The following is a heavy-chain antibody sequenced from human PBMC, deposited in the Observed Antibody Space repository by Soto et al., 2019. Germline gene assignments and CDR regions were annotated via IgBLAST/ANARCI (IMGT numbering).Heavy chain of an antibody. CDR1: GGSVSSGSYY. D-gene: IGHD3-22*01. J-gene: IGHJ4*02. V-gene: IGHV4-61*01. CDR3: ARDRYYDSSGYYGKFDY. CDR2: IYYSGST. Sequence: PSETLSLTCTVSGGSVSSGSYYWSWIRQPPGKGLEWIGYIYYSGSTNYNPSLKSRVTISVDTSKNQFSLKLSSVTAADTAVYYCARDRYYDSSGYYGKFDYWGQGTLVTVS.